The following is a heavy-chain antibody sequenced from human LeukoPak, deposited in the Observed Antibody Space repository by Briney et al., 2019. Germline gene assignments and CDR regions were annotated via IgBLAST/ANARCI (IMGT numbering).Heavy chain of an antibody. V-gene: IGHV4-59*11. CDR1: GGSISSHY. CDR3: ARVPILEYSSSEDY. J-gene: IGHJ4*02. Sequence: SSETLSFTCTGSGGSISSHYWSWIRQPPGKGLELFGYIYYSGSTNYNPSLKSRVTISVDTSKNQFSLKLSSVTAADTAVYYCARVPILEYSSSEDYWGQGTLVTVSS. D-gene: IGHD6-6*01. CDR2: IYYSGST.